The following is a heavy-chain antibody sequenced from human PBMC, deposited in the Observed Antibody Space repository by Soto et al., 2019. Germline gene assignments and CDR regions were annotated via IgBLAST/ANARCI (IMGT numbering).Heavy chain of an antibody. CDR2: ISSSSIYT. CDR3: AGPRSGDNWFDP. D-gene: IGHD6-19*01. J-gene: IGHJ5*02. V-gene: IGHV3-11*06. CDR1: GFAFSDYY. Sequence: GGSLRLSCAASGFAFSDYYMSWIRQAPGKGLEWVSYISSSSIYTNYADSVKGRFTISRDNAKNSLYLQMNSLRAEDTAVYYCAGPRSGDNWFDPWGQGTLVTVSS.